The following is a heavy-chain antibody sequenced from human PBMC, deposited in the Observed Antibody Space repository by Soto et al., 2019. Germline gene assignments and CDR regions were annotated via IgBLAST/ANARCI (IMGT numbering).Heavy chain of an antibody. CDR1: GGSISNPDDY. J-gene: IGHJ3*02. Sequence: QVQLHQSGPGLVRPSQTLSLSCTVSGGSISNPDDYWSWIRQPPGKGLEWIGYIYSSGLTYYNPCLDGRCSMSLDTSKLQFSLHLDSVTAADTAISYGGRTTLFTFGAAGDIWGQGAMVTVSS. V-gene: IGHV4-30-4*01. CDR2: IYSSGLT. D-gene: IGHD3-16*01. CDR3: GRTTLFTFGAAGDI.